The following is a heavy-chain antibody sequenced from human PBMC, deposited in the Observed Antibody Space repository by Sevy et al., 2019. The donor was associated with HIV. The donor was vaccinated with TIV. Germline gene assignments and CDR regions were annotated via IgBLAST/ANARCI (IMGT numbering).Heavy chain of an antibody. V-gene: IGHV3-15*07. CDR3: TTVWSCGAGVAVVPAAKGMDV. CDR2: IKSKTDGGTT. J-gene: IGHJ6*02. D-gene: IGHD2-2*01. CDR1: GFTFSNAW. Sequence: GGSLRLSCAASGFTFSNAWMNWVRQAPGKGLEWVGRIKSKTDGGTTDYAAPVKGRFTISREDSKNTVYLQVNSLKTEDTAVYYCTTVWSCGAGVAVVPAAKGMDVWGQGTTVTVSS.